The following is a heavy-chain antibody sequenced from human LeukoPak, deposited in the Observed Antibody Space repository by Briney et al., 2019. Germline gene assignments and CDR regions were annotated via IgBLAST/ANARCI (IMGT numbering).Heavy chain of an antibody. D-gene: IGHD3-10*01. Sequence: ASVKVSCKASGYTFTSYGISWVRQAPGQGLEWMGWISAYNGNTNYAQKLQGRVTMTTDTSTSTAYMELRSPRSDDTAVYYCARDRVVVRGVTEFDYWGQGTLVTVSS. CDR1: GYTFTSYG. CDR2: ISAYNGNT. V-gene: IGHV1-18*01. J-gene: IGHJ4*02. CDR3: ARDRVVVRGVTEFDY.